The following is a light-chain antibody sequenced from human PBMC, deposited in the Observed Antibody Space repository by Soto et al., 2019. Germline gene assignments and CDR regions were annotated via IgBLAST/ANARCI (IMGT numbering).Light chain of an antibody. Sequence: EIVMTQSPATLSVSPGERATLSCRASQSVSSNLAWYQPKPGQAPRLLIYGASTRATGIPARFSGSGSGTEFTLTISSRQSEDFAVYDCQQYNNWPSFGQGTKVEIK. J-gene: IGKJ1*01. CDR1: QSVSSN. CDR3: QQYNNWPS. V-gene: IGKV3-15*01. CDR2: GAS.